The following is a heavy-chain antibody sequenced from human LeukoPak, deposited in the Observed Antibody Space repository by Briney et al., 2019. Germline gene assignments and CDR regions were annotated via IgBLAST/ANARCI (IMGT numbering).Heavy chain of an antibody. CDR1: GGSISSYY. CDR2: IYYSGST. V-gene: IGHV4-59*01. Sequence: SETLSLTCTVSGGSISSYYWSWIRQPPGKGLEWIGYIYYSGSTNYNPSLKSRVTISVDTSRNQFSLKLSSVTAADTAVYYCARGAASVVTPWDYWGQGTLVTVSS. J-gene: IGHJ4*02. D-gene: IGHD4-23*01. CDR3: ARGAASVVTPWDY.